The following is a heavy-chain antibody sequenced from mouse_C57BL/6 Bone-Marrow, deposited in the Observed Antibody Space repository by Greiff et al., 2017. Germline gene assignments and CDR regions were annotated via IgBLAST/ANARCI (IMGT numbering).Heavy chain of an antibody. Sequence: DVMLVESGGGLAKPGGSLKLSCEASGFTFSSYAMSWVRQTPGKGLEWVGTISAGGSYTYYPDNVKGRFTISRDNAKNNLYLHMSHLKSEDTAIYYCARGEYWFAYWGQGTLVTVSS. J-gene: IGHJ3*01. CDR3: ARGEYWFAY. V-gene: IGHV5-4*03. CDR1: GFTFSSYA. D-gene: IGHD5-1*01. CDR2: ISAGGSYT.